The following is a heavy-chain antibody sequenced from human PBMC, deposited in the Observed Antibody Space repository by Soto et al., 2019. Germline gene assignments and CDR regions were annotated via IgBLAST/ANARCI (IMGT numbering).Heavy chain of an antibody. D-gene: IGHD6-13*01. CDR1: GGSISSRY. J-gene: IGHJ4*02. CDR3: AAGEASSRNRAPYYVDF. V-gene: IGHV4-59*01. CDR2: MDYSGST. Sequence: SETLSLTCYVSGGSISSRYWNWILQRPGKGLEWIGYMDYSGSTKYNPSLKSRVTISVDTSKNQFSLKLFSVTTADTAVYFCAAGEASSRNRAPYYVDFSGQGTLVTVSS.